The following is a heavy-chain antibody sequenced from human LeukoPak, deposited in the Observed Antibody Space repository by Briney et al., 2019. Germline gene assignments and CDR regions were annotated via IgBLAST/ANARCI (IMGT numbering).Heavy chain of an antibody. V-gene: IGHV3-64*01. D-gene: IGHD4-17*01. J-gene: IGHJ5*02. CDR1: GFTFSSYA. CDR2: ISSNGGST. CDR3: ARARGAVTTLNWFDP. Sequence: GGTLRLSCAASGFTFSSYAMHWVRQAPGKGLEYVSAISSNGGSTYYANSVKGRFTISRDNSKNTLYLQMGSLRAEDMAVYYCARARGAVTTLNWFDPWGQGTLVTVSS.